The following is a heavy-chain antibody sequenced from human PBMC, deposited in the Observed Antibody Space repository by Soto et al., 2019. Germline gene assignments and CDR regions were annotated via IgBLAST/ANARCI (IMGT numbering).Heavy chain of an antibody. CDR3: AREVGYGSGSYEV. CDR2: IYYSGST. CDR1: GGSISSGDYY. Sequence: LSLPCTVSGGSISSGDYYWSWIRQPPGKGLEWIGYIYYSGSTYYNPSLKSRVTISVDTSKNQFSLKLSSVTAADTAVYYCAREVGYGSGSYEVWGQGTLVTVSS. V-gene: IGHV4-30-4*01. J-gene: IGHJ1*01. D-gene: IGHD3-10*01.